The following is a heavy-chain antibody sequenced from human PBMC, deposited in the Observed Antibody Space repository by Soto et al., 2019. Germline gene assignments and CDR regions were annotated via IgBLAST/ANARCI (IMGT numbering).Heavy chain of an antibody. CDR3: ARGLYIAVAGPSFDP. D-gene: IGHD6-19*01. J-gene: IGHJ5*02. CDR1: GYTFTSYD. V-gene: IGHV1-8*01. Sequence: ASVKVSCKASGYTFTSYDINWVRQATGQGLEWMGWMNPNSGNTGYAQKFQGRVTMTRNTSISTAYMELSSLRSEDTAVYYCARGLYIAVAGPSFDPWGQGTLVTVSS. CDR2: MNPNSGNT.